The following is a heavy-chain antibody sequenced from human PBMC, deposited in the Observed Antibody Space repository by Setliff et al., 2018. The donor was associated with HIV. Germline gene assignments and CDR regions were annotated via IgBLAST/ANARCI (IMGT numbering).Heavy chain of an antibody. CDR2: IYPGDSDT. V-gene: IGHV5-51*01. Sequence: GESLKISCKGSAYSFTTFWIAWVRQVPGKGLEWMGIIYPGDSDTTYSPSFQGQVTISVDKSISTAYLQWSSLKASDSAMYYCARQTVHTTHSLDFGSPNRDYYYGMDVWGQGTTVTVSS. J-gene: IGHJ6*02. CDR3: ARQTVHTTHSLDFGSPNRDYYYGMDV. D-gene: IGHD1-1*01. CDR1: AYSFTTFW.